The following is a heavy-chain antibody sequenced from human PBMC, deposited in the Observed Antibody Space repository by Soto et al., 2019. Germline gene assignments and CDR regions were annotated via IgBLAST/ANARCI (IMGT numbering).Heavy chain of an antibody. D-gene: IGHD4-17*01. V-gene: IGHV3-48*02. CDR3: AREGNGNYANYYSGMDV. Sequence: GGSLRLCCAASGFTFSSYSMNWVRQAPGKGLEWVSYISSSSSTIYYADSVKGRFTISRDNAKNSLYLQMNSLRDEDTAVYYCAREGNGNYANYYSGMDVWGQGTTVTVSS. CDR2: ISSSSSTI. CDR1: GFTFSSYS. J-gene: IGHJ6*02.